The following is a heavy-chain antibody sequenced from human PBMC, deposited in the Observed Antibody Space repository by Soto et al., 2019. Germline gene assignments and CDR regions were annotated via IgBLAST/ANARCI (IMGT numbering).Heavy chain of an antibody. V-gene: IGHV3-30-3*01. Sequence: QVHLVESGGGVVQPGRSLRLSCAASGLTFSNYAMHWVRQAPGKGLEWVAFISYDGTNRCYPDSVKGRFTISRDNSKNTVYLQMNSLKTEGTAVYYCARGSSSTVTTGGGGSAKDYWGQGTLVTVSS. CDR1: GLTFSNYA. CDR3: ARGSSSTVTTGGGGSAKDY. D-gene: IGHD4-17*01. CDR2: ISYDGTNR. J-gene: IGHJ4*02.